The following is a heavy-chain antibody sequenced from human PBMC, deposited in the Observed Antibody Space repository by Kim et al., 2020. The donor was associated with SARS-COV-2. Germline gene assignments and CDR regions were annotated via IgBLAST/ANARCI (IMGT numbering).Heavy chain of an antibody. V-gene: IGHV4-39*07. Sequence: SETLSLTCTVSGGSISSGSYYWGWIRQPPGKGLEWIGSIYYSGSTYYNPSLKSRVTISVDTSKNQFSLKLSSVTAADTAVYYCARVSPYCSCGSCRFYYFDYWGQGTLVTVSS. J-gene: IGHJ4*02. CDR2: IYYSGST. CDR1: GGSISSGSYY. D-gene: IGHD2-15*01. CDR3: ARVSPYCSCGSCRFYYFDY.